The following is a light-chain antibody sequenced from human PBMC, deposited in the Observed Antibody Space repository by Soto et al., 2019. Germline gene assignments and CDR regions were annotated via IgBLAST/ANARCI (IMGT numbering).Light chain of an antibody. CDR1: QYVGTR. J-gene: IGKJ1*01. CDR2: YTS. Sequence: IVLTQSPATLSSSPVETATLSCRASQYVGTRLAWYQHKPGQAPRLLIYYTSNRATGIPARLSGSGSGTEFTLTISSIEPEDFAVYYCQQRSNWWTFGQGTKVDIK. CDR3: QQRSNWWT. V-gene: IGKV3-11*01.